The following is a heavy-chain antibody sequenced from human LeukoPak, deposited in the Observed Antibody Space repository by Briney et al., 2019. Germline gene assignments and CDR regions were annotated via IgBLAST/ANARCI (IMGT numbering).Heavy chain of an antibody. V-gene: IGHV4-34*01. CDR1: GGSFSGYY. J-gene: IGHJ4*02. CDR2: INHSGST. CDR3: ARGRTSMGTGHNYSSGRRYYFDY. Sequence: SETLSLTCAVYGGSFSGYYWSWIRQPPGKGLEWIGEINHSGSTNYNPSLKSRVTISVDTSKNQFSLKLSSVTAADTAVYYCARGRTSMGTGHNYSSGRRYYFDYWGQGTLVTVCS. D-gene: IGHD6-19*01.